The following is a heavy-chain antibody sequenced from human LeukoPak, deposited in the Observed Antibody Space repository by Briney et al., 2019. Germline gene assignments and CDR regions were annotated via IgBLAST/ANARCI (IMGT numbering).Heavy chain of an antibody. CDR3: AKGGRFGGTSWFDP. V-gene: IGHV3-23*01. D-gene: IGHD4-23*01. J-gene: IGHJ5*02. CDR2: ISGSGGST. CDR1: EFIFSSFA. Sequence: GGSLRLSCAASEFIFSSFAMTWVRQASGKGLEWVSLISGSGGSTAYADSVKGRFTISRDNSKNTLFLQMNSLRVEDTAVYYCAKGGRFGGTSWFDPWGQGTLVTVSS.